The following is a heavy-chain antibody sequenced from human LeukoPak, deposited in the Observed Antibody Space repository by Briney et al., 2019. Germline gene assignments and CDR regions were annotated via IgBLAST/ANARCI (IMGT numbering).Heavy chain of an antibody. V-gene: IGHV3-30*18. Sequence: GGSLRLSCAASGFTFSDYGMHWVRQAPGKGLEWVAVISYDGSNKYCADSVEGRFTISRDNSKSTLYLQMNSLRPEDTAAYYCTKGVLGRTQSVSAGLDYWGQGTLVTVSS. CDR3: TKGVLGRTQSVSAGLDY. J-gene: IGHJ4*02. CDR2: ISYDGSNK. D-gene: IGHD7-27*01. CDR1: GFTFSDYG.